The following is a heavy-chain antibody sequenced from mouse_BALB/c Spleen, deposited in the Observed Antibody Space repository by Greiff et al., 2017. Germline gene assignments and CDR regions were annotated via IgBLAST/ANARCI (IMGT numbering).Heavy chain of an antibody. D-gene: IGHD2-14*01. J-gene: IGHJ2*01. CDR2: IDPANGNT. V-gene: IGHV14-3*02. CDR1: GFNIKDTY. CDR3: ARDYRYGYYFDY. Sequence: VHVKQSGAELVKPGASVKLSCTASGFNIKDTYMHWVKQRPEQGLEWIGRIDPANGNTKYDPKFQGKATITADTSSNTAYLQLSSLTSEDTAVYYCARDYRYGYYFDYWGQGTTLTVSS.